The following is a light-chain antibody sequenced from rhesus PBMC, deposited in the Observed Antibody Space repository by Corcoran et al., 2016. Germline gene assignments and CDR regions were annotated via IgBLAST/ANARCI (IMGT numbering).Light chain of an antibody. CDR1: QGISSY. J-gene: IGKJ3*01. CDR2: YAN. CDR3: QQYCSRPFT. V-gene: IGKV1-32*04. Sequence: DIQMSQSPSSLSASVGDRVTITCRASQGISSYLNWYPQKPGKAPKLLIYYANSLESGVPSRFSGSGSGTELTLTISSLQPEDLATYYCQQYCSRPFTFGPGTKLDIK.